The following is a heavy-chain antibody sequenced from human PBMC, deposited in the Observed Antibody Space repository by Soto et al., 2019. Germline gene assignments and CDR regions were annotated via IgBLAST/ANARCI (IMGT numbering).Heavy chain of an antibody. CDR1: GFTFSSHA. CDR2: ISYDGSNK. J-gene: IGHJ3*02. V-gene: IGHV3-30-3*01. CDR3: ARDTPSQGTFDI. Sequence: QVQLVESGGGVVQPGWSLRLSCTTSGFTFSSHAMHWVRQAPGKGLEWVAVISYDGSNKYYADSVKGRFTISRDNSKNTLYLQMNSLRAEDTAVYYCARDTPSQGTFDIWGQGTMVIVSS.